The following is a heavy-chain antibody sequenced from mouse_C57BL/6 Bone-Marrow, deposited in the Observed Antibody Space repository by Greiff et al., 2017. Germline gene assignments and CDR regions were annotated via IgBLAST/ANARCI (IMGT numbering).Heavy chain of an antibody. J-gene: IGHJ2*01. D-gene: IGHD2-1*01. Sequence: QVQLQQSGAELVKPGASVKLSCKASGYTFTSYWMQWVKQRPGQGLEWIGEIDPSDSYTNYNQKFKGKATLTVDTSSSTAYMQLSSLTSEDSAVYYCASEGGNYDYWGQGTTLTVSS. V-gene: IGHV1-50*01. CDR3: ASEGGNYDY. CDR2: IDPSDSYT. CDR1: GYTFTSYW.